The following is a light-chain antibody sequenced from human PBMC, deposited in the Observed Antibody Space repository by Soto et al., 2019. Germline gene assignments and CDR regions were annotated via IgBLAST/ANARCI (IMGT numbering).Light chain of an antibody. Sequence: EIVMTQSPATLSVSPGERVTLSCRASQSVFSSLAWYQQKHRQAPRLLIYGAATRATGIPARFSGSGSGTDFTLTISSLQSEDFAVYFCQQYNTWPAFGRGTRVEIK. J-gene: IGKJ4*02. CDR2: GAA. CDR3: QQYNTWPA. CDR1: QSVFSS. V-gene: IGKV3-15*01.